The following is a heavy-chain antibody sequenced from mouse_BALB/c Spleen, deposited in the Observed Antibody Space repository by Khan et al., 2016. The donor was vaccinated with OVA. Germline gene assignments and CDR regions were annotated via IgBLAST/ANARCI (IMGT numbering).Heavy chain of an antibody. V-gene: IGHV5-17*02. J-gene: IGHJ2*01. Sequence: EVELVESGGGLVQPGGSRKLSCAASGFTFSSFGMHWVRQAPEKGLEWVAYISSCSSTIYYADTVKGRFTISRDSSRNTLFLQMTSLRSEDTAMYYYASSNRDDWGQGTTLTVSS. CDR3: ASSNRDD. CDR2: ISSCSSTI. D-gene: IGHD4-1*01. CDR1: GFTFSSFG.